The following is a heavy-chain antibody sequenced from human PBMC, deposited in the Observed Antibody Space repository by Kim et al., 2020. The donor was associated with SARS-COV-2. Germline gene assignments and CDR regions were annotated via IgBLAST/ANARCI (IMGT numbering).Heavy chain of an antibody. V-gene: IGHV4-30-2*03. D-gene: IGHD6-13*01. J-gene: IGHJ4*02. Sequence: SGSTTSTPSIKSRVTISVDTSKNQFSLKLSSVTAAATAVYYCATDSRVGFWGQGTLVTVSS. CDR3: ATDSRVGF. CDR2: SGST.